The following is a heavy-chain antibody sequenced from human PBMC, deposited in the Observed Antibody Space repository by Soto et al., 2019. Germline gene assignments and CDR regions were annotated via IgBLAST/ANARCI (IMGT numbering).Heavy chain of an antibody. J-gene: IGHJ5*02. D-gene: IGHD1-1*01. CDR2: INAGNGNT. Sequence: QVQLVQSGAEVKKPGASVKVSCKASGYTFTSYAMHWVRQAPGQRLEWMGWINAGNGNTKYSQKFQGRVTITRDTSASTAYMELSSLRSEDTAVYYCARDLYNWNGDNWFDPWGQGTLVTVSS. V-gene: IGHV1-3*01. CDR3: ARDLYNWNGDNWFDP. CDR1: GYTFTSYA.